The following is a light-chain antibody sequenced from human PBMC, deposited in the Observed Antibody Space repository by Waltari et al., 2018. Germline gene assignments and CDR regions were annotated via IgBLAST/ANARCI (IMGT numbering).Light chain of an antibody. V-gene: IGKV1-39*01. J-gene: IGKJ2*01. CDR3: QQSFSTPVYT. CDR2: SAS. CDR1: QTISNY. Sequence: DIQMTQSPSSLSASVGDRVTITCPASQTISNYLNWYQQKPGKAPKLLISSASSLRSGVPSRFSGSGSGTDFTLTISSLQPEDFATYYCQQSFSTPVYTFGQGTKVEIK.